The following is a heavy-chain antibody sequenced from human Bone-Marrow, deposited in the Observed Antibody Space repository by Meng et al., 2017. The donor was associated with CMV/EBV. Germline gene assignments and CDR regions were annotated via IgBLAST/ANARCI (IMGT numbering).Heavy chain of an antibody. CDR3: ARPADDSSGSYYYYGMDV. CDR2: INPNSGGT. CDR1: GYTFTGYY. V-gene: IGHV1-2*02. D-gene: IGHD3-22*01. Sequence: ASVKVSCKASGYTFTGYYMHWVRQAPGQGLEWMGWINPNSGGTNYAQKFQGRVTMTTDTSTSTAYMELRSLRSDDTAVYYCARPADDSSGSYYYYGMDVWGQGTTVTVSS. J-gene: IGHJ6*02.